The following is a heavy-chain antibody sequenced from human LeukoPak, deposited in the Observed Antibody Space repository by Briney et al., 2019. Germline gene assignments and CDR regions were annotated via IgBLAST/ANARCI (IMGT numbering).Heavy chain of an antibody. V-gene: IGHV4-59*01. CDR1: GGPISSYY. CDR3: ARGGTVRNGMDV. CDR2: IYYSGST. Sequence: KASETLSLTCTVSGGPISSYYWSWIRQPPGKGLEWIGYIYYSGSTNYNPSLKSRVTISVDTSRNQFSLKLSSVTAADTAVYYCARGGTVRNGMDVWGQGTTVTVSS. D-gene: IGHD1-26*01. J-gene: IGHJ6*02.